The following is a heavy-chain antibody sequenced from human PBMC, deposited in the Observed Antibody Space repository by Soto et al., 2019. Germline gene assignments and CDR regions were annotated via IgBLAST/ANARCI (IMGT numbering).Heavy chain of an antibody. CDR2: IYYGGTT. CDR3: ARHEVGQWLATLGY. CDR1: GGSISSYY. D-gene: IGHD6-19*01. Sequence: SETLSLTCAVFGGSISSYYWGWIRQPPGKGLEWIGSIYYGGTTYYSPSFGSRVTISVDMSKNQFSLKLSSVTAADTAVYFCARHEVGQWLATLGYWGQGTQVTVSS. V-gene: IGHV4-39*01. J-gene: IGHJ4*02.